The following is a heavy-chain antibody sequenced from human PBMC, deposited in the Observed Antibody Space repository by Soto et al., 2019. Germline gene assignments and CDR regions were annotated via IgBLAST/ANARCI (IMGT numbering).Heavy chain of an antibody. J-gene: IGHJ6*01. D-gene: IGHD3-22*01. CDR1: GFTFSSYA. Sequence: PGGSLRLSCAASGFTFSSYAMQWVRQAPGKGLEWAALMSYDGTNEYYADSVKGRFTISRDNSKNMLFLQINSLRAEDTAVYYCGKDLHHSSGYFFTVRLNAMDVWGQGTTVTVSS. CDR3: GKDLHHSSGYFFTVRLNAMDV. CDR2: MSYDGTNE. V-gene: IGHV3-30*18.